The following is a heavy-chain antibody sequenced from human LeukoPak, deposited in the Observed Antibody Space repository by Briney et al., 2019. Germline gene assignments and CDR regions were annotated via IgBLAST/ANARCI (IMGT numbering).Heavy chain of an antibody. Sequence: SETLSLTCTVSGGSISSYYWSWIRQPPGKGLEWIGYIYYSGSTNYDPSLKSRVTISVDTSKNQFSLKLSSVTAADTAVYYCARDQGYSSSRSFDYWGQGTLVTVSS. J-gene: IGHJ4*02. CDR2: IYYSGST. CDR3: ARDQGYSSSRSFDY. V-gene: IGHV4-59*01. CDR1: GGSISSYY. D-gene: IGHD6-13*01.